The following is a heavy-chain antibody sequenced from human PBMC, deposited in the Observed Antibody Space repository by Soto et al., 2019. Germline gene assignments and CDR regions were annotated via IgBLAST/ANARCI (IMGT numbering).Heavy chain of an antibody. J-gene: IGHJ6*02. D-gene: IGHD6-13*01. CDR1: GFTFSNYA. CDR3: ARDIGSAAADTYYYYGLDV. V-gene: IGHV3-23*01. CDR2: ISGSGGSA. Sequence: GSLRLSCAASGFTFSNYAMTWVRQGPGKGLEWVSAISGSGGSAYYADSVKGRFTISRDNSKNTLYLQMNSLRPEDTALYYCARDIGSAAADTYYYYGLDVWGQGTTVTVSS.